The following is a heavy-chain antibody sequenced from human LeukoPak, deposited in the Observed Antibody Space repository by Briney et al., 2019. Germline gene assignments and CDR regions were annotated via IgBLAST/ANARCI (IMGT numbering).Heavy chain of an antibody. CDR2: ISGNGVAT. Sequence: GGSLRLSCSASGFVFSDYAMHWARQAPGKGLEYLSGISGNGVATYYVDSVQGRFTVSRDNSKTTLYLQIYSLRREDTAFYYCIKDRGSSGWDFDSWGQGTLLTVSS. CDR1: GFVFSDYA. J-gene: IGHJ4*02. V-gene: IGHV3-64D*06. D-gene: IGHD6-19*01. CDR3: IKDRGSSGWDFDS.